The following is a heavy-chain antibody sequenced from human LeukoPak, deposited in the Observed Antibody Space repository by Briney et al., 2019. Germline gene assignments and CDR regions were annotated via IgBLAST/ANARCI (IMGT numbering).Heavy chain of an antibody. CDR3: AKDLITIISPVDY. D-gene: IGHD3-9*01. V-gene: IGHV3-23*01. Sequence: PGGSVRLSCAASGFTFSKYAMNWVRQAPGKGREWVSSISGSGDSTYYAASVKGRFTISRDNSKNTLSLEMNSLRAEDTAVYYSAKDLITIISPVDYWGQGTLVTVSS. CDR2: ISGSGDST. CDR1: GFTFSKYA. J-gene: IGHJ4*02.